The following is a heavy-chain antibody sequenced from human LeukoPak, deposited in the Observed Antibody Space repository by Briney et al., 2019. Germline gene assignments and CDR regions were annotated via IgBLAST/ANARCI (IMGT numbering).Heavy chain of an antibody. CDR3: ASPGIAAAGPLGY. D-gene: IGHD6-13*01. J-gene: IGHJ4*02. Sequence: SETLSLTCTVSGGSISSSSYYWGWIRQPPGKGLEWIGRIYYSGSTYDNPSLNSRVTISVDTSRNQFSLKLSSVNAADTAVYYCASPGIAAAGPLGYWGQGTRVTVSS. CDR2: IYYSGST. V-gene: IGHV4-39*07. CDR1: GGSISSSSYY.